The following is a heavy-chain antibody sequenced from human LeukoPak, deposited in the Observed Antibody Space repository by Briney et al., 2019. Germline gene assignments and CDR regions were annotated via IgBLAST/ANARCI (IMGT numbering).Heavy chain of an antibody. Sequence: SVKVSCKASGGTFSSYAISWVRQAPGLGLEWMGGIIPIFGTANYAQKFQGRVTITADESTSTAYMELSSLRSEDTAVYYCAVDIVVVPAAIHYYYYMDVWGKGTTVTVSS. CDR2: IIPIFGTA. CDR1: GGTFSSYA. V-gene: IGHV1-69*13. J-gene: IGHJ6*03. D-gene: IGHD2-2*02. CDR3: AVDIVVVPAAIHYYYYMDV.